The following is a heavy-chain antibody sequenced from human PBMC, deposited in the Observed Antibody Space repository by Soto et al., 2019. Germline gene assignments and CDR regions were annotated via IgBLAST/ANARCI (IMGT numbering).Heavy chain of an antibody. CDR3: ASGYCGGDCYLNWFDP. V-gene: IGHV3-30-3*01. CDR1: GFTFSSYA. J-gene: IGHJ5*02. Sequence: GGSLRLSCAASGFTFSSYAMHWVRQAPGKGLEWVAVISYDGSNKYYADSVKGRFTISRDNSKNTLYLQMNSLRAEDTAVYYCASGYCGGDCYLNWFDPWGQGTLVTVS. D-gene: IGHD2-21*02. CDR2: ISYDGSNK.